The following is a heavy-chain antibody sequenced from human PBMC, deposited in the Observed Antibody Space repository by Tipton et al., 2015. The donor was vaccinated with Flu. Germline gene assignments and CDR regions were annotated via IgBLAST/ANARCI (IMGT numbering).Heavy chain of an antibody. D-gene: IGHD2-2*01. V-gene: IGHV4-59*12. CDR1: GGPIGSYY. Sequence: TLSLTCTVSGGPIGSYYWNWIRQPPGKGLEWIGYIYNSQYTKYNPSLKSRVTISVDTSKKQFSLQLTSVTAADTAVYYCARDPSLGMPDYFDSWGQGTLVTASS. CDR3: ARDPSLGMPDYFDS. CDR2: IYNSQYT. J-gene: IGHJ4*02.